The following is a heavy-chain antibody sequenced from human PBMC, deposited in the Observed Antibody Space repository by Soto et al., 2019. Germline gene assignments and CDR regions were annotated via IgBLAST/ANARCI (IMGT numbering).Heavy chain of an antibody. V-gene: IGHV1-18*04. D-gene: IGHD3-10*01. CDR3: ARDDPESMFRGVIIFDY. CDR1: GYTFTSYG. J-gene: IGHJ4*02. CDR2: ISAYNGNT. Sequence: QVQLVQSGAEVKKPGASVKVSCKASGYTFTSYGICWVRQAPGQGLEWMGWISAYNGNTNYAQKLQGRVNMTTDTSTSTEYMELRSLRSDDTAVYYCARDDPESMFRGVIIFDYWGQGTLGTVSS.